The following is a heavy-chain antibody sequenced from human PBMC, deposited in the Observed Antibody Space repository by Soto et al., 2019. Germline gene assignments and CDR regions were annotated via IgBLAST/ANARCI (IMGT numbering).Heavy chain of an antibody. CDR2: INPNSGGT. V-gene: IGHV1-2*04. D-gene: IGHD3-3*01. J-gene: IGHJ3*02. CDR3: ARDRYAIFGVVIDKDAFDI. Sequence: GASVKVSCKASGYTFTGYYMHWVRQAPGQGLEWMGWINPNSGGTNYAQKFQGWVTMTRDTSISTAYMELRRLRSDDTAVYYCARDRYAIFGVVIDKDAFDIWGQGTMVTVSS. CDR1: GYTFTGYY.